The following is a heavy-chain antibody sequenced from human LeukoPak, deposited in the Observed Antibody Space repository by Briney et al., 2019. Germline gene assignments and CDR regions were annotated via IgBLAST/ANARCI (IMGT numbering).Heavy chain of an antibody. D-gene: IGHD1-1*01. J-gene: IGHJ4*02. Sequence: ASVKVSCTASGYTFTSYDLNWVRQATGQGLEWMGWMNPNSGNTGYAQKFQGRVTMTRNTSISTAYMELSSLRSEDTAVYYCARGSNNWNDGIDYWGQGTLVTVSS. CDR3: ARGSNNWNDGIDY. CDR2: MNPNSGNT. V-gene: IGHV1-8*01. CDR1: GYTFTSYD.